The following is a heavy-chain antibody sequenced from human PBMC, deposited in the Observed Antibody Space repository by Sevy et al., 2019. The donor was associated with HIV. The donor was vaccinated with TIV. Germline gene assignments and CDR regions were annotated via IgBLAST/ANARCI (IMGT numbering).Heavy chain of an antibody. Sequence: GGSLRLSCAASGFTVSSNSMSWVRQTPGKGLEWVSIIYSGGNTYYADSVKSRFTISRDNSKNMLYLQMNSLRAEDTAVYYCARGVYSSNWYFSVWGQGTLVTVSS. CDR1: GFTVSSNS. J-gene: IGHJ4*02. CDR2: IYSGGNT. V-gene: IGHV3-53*01. D-gene: IGHD6-13*01. CDR3: ARGVYSSNWYFSV.